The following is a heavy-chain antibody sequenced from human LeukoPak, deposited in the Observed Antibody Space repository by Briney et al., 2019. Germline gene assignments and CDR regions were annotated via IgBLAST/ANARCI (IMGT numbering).Heavy chain of an antibody. D-gene: IGHD4-17*01. CDR2: IYYSGMT. J-gene: IGHJ4*02. CDR1: GGSISSYY. V-gene: IGHV4-59*01. CDR3: ASADYADYYIDF. Sequence: KSSETLSLTCTVSGGSISSYYWSWIRRPPGKGLEWIGYIYYSGMTNYNPSLKSRVTISLDTSKNQFSLKLSSVTAADTAVYYCASADYADYYIDFWGQGTLVTVSS.